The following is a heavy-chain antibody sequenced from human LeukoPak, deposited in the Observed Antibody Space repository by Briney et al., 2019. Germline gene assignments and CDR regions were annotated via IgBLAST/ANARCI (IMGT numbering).Heavy chain of an antibody. CDR2: INHSGST. V-gene: IGHV4-34*01. Sequence: SETLSLTCAVYGGSFSGYYWSWIRQPPGKGLEWIGEINHSGSTNYNPSLKSRVTISVGTSKNQFSLKLSSVTAADTAVYYCARGSSSSPLDYWGQGTLVTVSS. CDR1: GGSFSGYY. D-gene: IGHD6-6*01. CDR3: ARGSSSSPLDY. J-gene: IGHJ4*02.